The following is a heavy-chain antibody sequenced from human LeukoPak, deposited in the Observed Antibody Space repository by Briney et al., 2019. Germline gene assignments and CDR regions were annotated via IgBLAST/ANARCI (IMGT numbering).Heavy chain of an antibody. CDR2: ISWNSGSI. CDR3: AKGSPRYYFDY. V-gene: IGHV3-9*01. Sequence: GGSLRLSCAASGFTFDDYAMHWVRQAPGKGLEWVSGISWNSGSIGYADSVKGRFTTSRDNAKNSLYLQMNSLRAEDTALYYCAKGSPRYYFDYWGQGTLVTVSS. CDR1: GFTFDDYA. J-gene: IGHJ4*02.